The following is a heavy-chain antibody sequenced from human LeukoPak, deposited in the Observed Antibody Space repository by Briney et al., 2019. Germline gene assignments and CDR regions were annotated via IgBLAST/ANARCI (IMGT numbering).Heavy chain of an antibody. CDR1: GYTFTSYG. CDR3: ARLVVTATLDAFDI. V-gene: IGHV1-18*01. Sequence: ASVKLSCTASGYTFTSYGISWVRQAPGQGLEWMGWISAYNGNTNYAQKLQGRVTMTTDTSTSTAYMELRSLRSDDTAVYYCARLVVTATLDAFDIWGQGTMVTVSS. J-gene: IGHJ3*02. D-gene: IGHD2-21*02. CDR2: ISAYNGNT.